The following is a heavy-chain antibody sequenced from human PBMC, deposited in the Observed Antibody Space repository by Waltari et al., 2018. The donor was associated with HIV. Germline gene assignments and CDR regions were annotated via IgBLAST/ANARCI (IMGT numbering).Heavy chain of an antibody. J-gene: IGHJ4*02. CDR3: ARQPAPDSTWFQIYFDY. CDR1: AFPISSGHY. Sequence: QVQLQESGPGLVKPSATLSLTCTVSAFPISSGHYWGWIRQSPGKGLEWIGSVFHSGSTFYKPSFKSRVSISVDTSKNQFSLKLTSVTAADTTVYYCARQPAPDSTWFQIYFDYWGQGTVVTVSS. V-gene: IGHV4-38-2*02. CDR2: VFHSGST. D-gene: IGHD6-13*01.